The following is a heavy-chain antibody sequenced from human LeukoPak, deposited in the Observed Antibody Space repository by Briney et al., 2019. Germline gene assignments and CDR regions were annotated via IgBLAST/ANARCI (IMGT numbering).Heavy chain of an antibody. CDR3: ASASSGWYPYFDY. D-gene: IGHD6-19*01. Sequence: ASVKISCKASGYTFTGYYMHWVRQATGQGLEWMGWINPNSGGTNYAQKFQGRVTMTRDTSISTAYMELSRLRSDDTAVYYCASASSGWYPYFDYWGQGTLVTVSS. V-gene: IGHV1-2*02. CDR2: INPNSGGT. J-gene: IGHJ4*02. CDR1: GYTFTGYY.